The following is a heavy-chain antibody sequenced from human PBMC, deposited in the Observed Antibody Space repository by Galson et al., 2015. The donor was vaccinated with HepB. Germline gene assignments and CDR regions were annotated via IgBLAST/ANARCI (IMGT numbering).Heavy chain of an antibody. CDR2: IHYGGST. V-gene: IGHV4-59*01. CDR3: AREYRGGKGPYYYYVGIDA. D-gene: IGHD5-12*01. CDR1: DGPISSYY. J-gene: IGHJ6*02. Sequence: QAQLQESGPGLVKPSETLSLTCTVSDGPISSYYWSWIRQPPGKGVEWIGYIHYGGSTNYNPSLKNLVTISVDKSHHPSSLKLSSGTAAETAVYYCAREYRGGKGPYYYYVGIDAWGRGTTVTVSS.